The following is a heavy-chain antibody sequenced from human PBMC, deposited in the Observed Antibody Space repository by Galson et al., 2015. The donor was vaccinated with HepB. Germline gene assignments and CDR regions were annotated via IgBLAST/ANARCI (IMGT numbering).Heavy chain of an antibody. CDR1: GGSISSSSYY. J-gene: IGHJ4*02. Sequence: SETLSLTCTVSGGSISSSSYYWGWIRQPPGKGLEWIGSIYYSGSTYYNPSLKSRVTISVDTSKNQFSLKLSSVTAADTAVYYCARHLDFWSGYYMDYWGQGTLVTVSS. CDR3: ARHLDFWSGYYMDY. D-gene: IGHD3-3*01. CDR2: IYYSGST. V-gene: IGHV4-39*01.